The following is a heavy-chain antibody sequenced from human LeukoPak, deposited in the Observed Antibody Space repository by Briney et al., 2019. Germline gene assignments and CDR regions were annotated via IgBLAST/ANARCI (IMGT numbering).Heavy chain of an antibody. D-gene: IGHD3-3*01. J-gene: IGHJ6*03. Sequence: SETLSLTCTVSGGSISSHYWGWIRQPPGKGLEWIGYIYYSGSTNYNPSLKSRVTISVDTSKNQFSLKLSSVTAADTAVYYCARSYDFWSGYPRWYYYYYMDVWGKGTTVTVSS. CDR3: ARSYDFWSGYPRWYYYYYMDV. V-gene: IGHV4-59*11. CDR2: IYYSGST. CDR1: GGSISSHY.